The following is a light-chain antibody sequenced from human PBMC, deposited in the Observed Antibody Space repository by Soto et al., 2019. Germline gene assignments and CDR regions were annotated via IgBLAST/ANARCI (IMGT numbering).Light chain of an antibody. V-gene: IGKV3-20*01. CDR1: QSVSSSY. Sequence: EIVLTQSPGTLSLSPGERATLSCRASQSVSSSYLAWYQQKPGQAPRLLIYGASYRATDIPYRFSGSGSGTDFTLTITRLEPEDFAVYYCQQYGTSPPTFGQGTKVEI. J-gene: IGKJ1*01. CDR2: GAS. CDR3: QQYGTSPPT.